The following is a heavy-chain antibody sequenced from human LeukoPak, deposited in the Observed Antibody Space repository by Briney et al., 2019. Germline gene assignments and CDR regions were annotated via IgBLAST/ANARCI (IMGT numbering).Heavy chain of an antibody. J-gene: IGHJ4*02. CDR2: ISSDGSTK. V-gene: IGHV3-30*18. Sequence: GGSLRLSCAASGYTFSNYGIHWVRQAPGKGLEWVAVISSDGSTKYYADSVKGRFTISRDNSKNTLYLEMNSLRPEDTAVYYCAKVYSSGWYIFDYWGQGTLVTVSS. CDR3: AKVYSSGWYIFDY. D-gene: IGHD6-19*01. CDR1: GYTFSNYG.